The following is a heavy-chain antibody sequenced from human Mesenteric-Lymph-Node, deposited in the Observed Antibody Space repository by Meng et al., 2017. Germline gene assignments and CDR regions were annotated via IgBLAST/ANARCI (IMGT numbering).Heavy chain of an antibody. CDR1: GFTFSDYY. D-gene: IGHD6-19*01. CDR3: AKGPKKKENGYSSGWYSDY. CDR2: ISSSGSTI. J-gene: IGHJ4*02. Sequence: GESLKISCAASGFTFSDYYMSWIRQAPGKGLEWVSYISSSGSTIYYADSVKGRFTISRDNAKNSLYLQMNSLRAEDTAVYYCAKGPKKKENGYSSGWYSDYWGQGTLVTVSS. V-gene: IGHV3-11*01.